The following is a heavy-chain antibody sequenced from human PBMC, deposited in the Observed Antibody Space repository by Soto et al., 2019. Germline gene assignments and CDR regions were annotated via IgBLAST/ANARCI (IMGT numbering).Heavy chain of an antibody. Sequence: PSETLSLTCTVSGGSISSGGYYWSWIRQHPGKGLEWIGYIYYSGSTYYNPSLKSRVTISVDTSKNQFSLKLSSVTAADTAVYYCASSQGVYDYGPQLYYFEYRGQGTLVTVSS. CDR3: ASSQGVYDYGPQLYYFEY. CDR1: GGSISSGGYY. J-gene: IGHJ4*02. V-gene: IGHV4-31*03. D-gene: IGHD5-12*01. CDR2: IYYSGST.